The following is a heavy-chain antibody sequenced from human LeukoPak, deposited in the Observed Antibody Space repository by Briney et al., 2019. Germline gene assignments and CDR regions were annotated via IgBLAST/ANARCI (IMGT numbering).Heavy chain of an antibody. V-gene: IGHV4-59*01. CDR3: ARGRDGYIDPGFDY. CDR2: IYYSGST. D-gene: IGHD5-24*01. CDR1: GGSISSYY. J-gene: IGHJ4*02. Sequence: SSETLSLTCTVSGGSISSYYWSWFRQPPGKGLEWIGYIYYSGSTNYNPSLKSRVTISVDTSKNQFSLKLSSVTTADTAVYYCARGRDGYIDPGFDYWGQGTLVTVSS.